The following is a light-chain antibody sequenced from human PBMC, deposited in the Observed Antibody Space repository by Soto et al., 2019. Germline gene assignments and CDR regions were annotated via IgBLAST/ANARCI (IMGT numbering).Light chain of an antibody. Sequence: EIVMTQSPATLSVSPGERATLSCRASQSVSSNLAWYQQKPSQAPRLLIYSASTRATGIPARFSGSGSGTEFTLTISSLQSEDFAVYYCQQYNNWPPYTFGQGTKLEIK. CDR2: SAS. V-gene: IGKV3-15*01. CDR1: QSVSSN. CDR3: QQYNNWPPYT. J-gene: IGKJ2*01.